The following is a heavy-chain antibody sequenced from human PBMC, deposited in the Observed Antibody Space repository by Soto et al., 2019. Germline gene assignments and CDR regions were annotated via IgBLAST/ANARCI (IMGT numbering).Heavy chain of an antibody. CDR1: GFTFTSSA. CDR3: AAELDYGDYLNDY. CDR2: IVVGSGNT. V-gene: IGHV1-58*01. Sequence: GASVKVSCKASGFTFTSSAVQWVRQARGQRLEWIGWIVVGSGNTNYAQKFQERVTITRDMSTSTAYMELSSLRSEDTAAYYCAAELDYGDYLNDYWGKGTLVTVSS. D-gene: IGHD4-17*01. J-gene: IGHJ4*02.